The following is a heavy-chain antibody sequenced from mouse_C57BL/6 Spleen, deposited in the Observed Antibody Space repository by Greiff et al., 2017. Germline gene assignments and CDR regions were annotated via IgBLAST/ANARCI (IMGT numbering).Heavy chain of an antibody. CDR2: INPNYGTT. Sequence: VHVKQSGPELVKPGASVKISCKASGYSFTDYNMNWVKQSNGKSLEWIGVINPNYGTTSYNQKFKGKATLTVDQSSSTAYMQLNSLTSEDSAVYYCATAQATEAMDYWGQGTSATVSS. CDR3: ATAQATEAMDY. J-gene: IGHJ4*01. CDR1: GYSFTDYN. D-gene: IGHD3-2*02. V-gene: IGHV1-39*01.